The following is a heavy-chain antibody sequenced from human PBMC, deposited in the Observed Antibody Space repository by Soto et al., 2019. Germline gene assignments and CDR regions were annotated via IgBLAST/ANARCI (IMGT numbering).Heavy chain of an antibody. Sequence: QLQLQESGPGLVKPSETLSLTCTVSGGSISGTSYYWGWIRQPPGKGLEWIGSIYYGGSTYYNPSLKSRVTISVDTSKNPFSLKLRSVTAADTAVYYCARHETLASAGGYWGQGTLVTVSS. D-gene: IGHD2-15*01. CDR1: GGSISGTSYY. V-gene: IGHV4-39*01. CDR2: IYYGGST. CDR3: ARHETLASAGGY. J-gene: IGHJ4*02.